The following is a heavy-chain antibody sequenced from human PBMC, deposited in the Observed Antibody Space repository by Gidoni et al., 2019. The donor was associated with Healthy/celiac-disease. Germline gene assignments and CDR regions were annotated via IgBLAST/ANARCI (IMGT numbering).Heavy chain of an antibody. J-gene: IGHJ6*02. V-gene: IGHV3-66*01. CDR2: IYSGGST. D-gene: IGHD4-4*01. CDR1: GFTGSSTS. Sequence: EVQLVESGGGLVQPGGSLRLSCAASGFTGSSTSMSWVRQAPGKGLEWVSVIYSGGSTYYADSVKGRFTISRDNSKNTLYLQMNSLRADDTAVYYCASGGDDYSHYYYYGMDVWGQGTTVTVSS. CDR3: ASGGDDYSHYYYYGMDV.